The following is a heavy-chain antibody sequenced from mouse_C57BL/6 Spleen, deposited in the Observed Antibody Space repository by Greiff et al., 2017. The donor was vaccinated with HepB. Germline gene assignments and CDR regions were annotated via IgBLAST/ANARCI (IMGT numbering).Heavy chain of an antibody. Sequence: VQLQQSGPELVKPGASVKIPCKASGYTFTDYNMDWVKQSHGKSLEWIGDINPNNGGTIYNQKFKGKATLTVDKSSSTAYMELRSLTSEDTAVYYCARYNYGYDDGGNYFDYWGQGTTLTVSS. CDR2: INPNNGGT. J-gene: IGHJ2*01. CDR1: GYTFTDYN. CDR3: ARYNYGYDDGGNYFDY. D-gene: IGHD2-2*01. V-gene: IGHV1-18*01.